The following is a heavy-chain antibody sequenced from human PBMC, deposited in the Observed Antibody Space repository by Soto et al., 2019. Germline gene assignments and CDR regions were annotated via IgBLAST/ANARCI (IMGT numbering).Heavy chain of an antibody. Sequence: QLQLQESGSGLVKPSQTLSLTCAVSGGSISSGGYSCNWIRQPPGKGLEWIGYIYHSGSTYYNTSLKSRVTISVDRSKNQFSMKLSSVTAADTAVYYCARGVTTVTTFDYWGQGTLVTVSS. CDR1: GGSISSGGYS. D-gene: IGHD4-17*01. V-gene: IGHV4-30-2*01. J-gene: IGHJ4*02. CDR2: IYHSGST. CDR3: ARGVTTVTTFDY.